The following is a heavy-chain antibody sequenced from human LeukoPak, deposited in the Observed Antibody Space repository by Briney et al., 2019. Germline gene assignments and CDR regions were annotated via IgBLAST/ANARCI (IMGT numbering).Heavy chain of an antibody. V-gene: IGHV3-30*04. CDR2: ISYDGSNK. CDR3: ARDESIAVAGAFDY. D-gene: IGHD6-19*01. Sequence: GRSLRLSCAASGFTFSSYAMHWVRQAPGKGLEWVAVISYDGSNKYYADSVKGRFTISRDNSKNTLYLQVNSLRAEDTAVYYCARDESIAVAGAFDYWGQGTLVTVSS. J-gene: IGHJ4*02. CDR1: GFTFSSYA.